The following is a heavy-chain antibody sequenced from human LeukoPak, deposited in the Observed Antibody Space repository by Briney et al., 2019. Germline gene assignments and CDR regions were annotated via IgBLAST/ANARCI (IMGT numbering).Heavy chain of an antibody. Sequence: GSLRLSCAASGFTFSSYSMNWIRQPPGKGLEWIGYIYYSGSTNYNPSLKSRVTISVDTSKDQSSLKLSSVTAADTAVYYCARGLHDAFDIWGQGTMVTVSS. CDR1: GFTFSSYS. J-gene: IGHJ3*02. V-gene: IGHV4-59*01. CDR2: IYYSGST. D-gene: IGHD4-11*01. CDR3: ARGLHDAFDI.